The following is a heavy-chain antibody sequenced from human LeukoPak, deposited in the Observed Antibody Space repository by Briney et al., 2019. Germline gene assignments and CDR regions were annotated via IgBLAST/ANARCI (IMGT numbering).Heavy chain of an antibody. CDR1: GFTFSSYG. CDR3: SRTLSYYYYIHV. CDR2: IWYDGSNK. J-gene: IGHJ6*03. V-gene: IGHV3-33*01. Sequence: GGSLRLSCAASGFTFSSYGMHWVRQAPGKGLEWVAVIWYDGSNKYYADSVKGRFTISRDNSKNTLYLQMNSLRSEDTAAYYFSRTLSYYYYIHVWPKGPTVTVSS.